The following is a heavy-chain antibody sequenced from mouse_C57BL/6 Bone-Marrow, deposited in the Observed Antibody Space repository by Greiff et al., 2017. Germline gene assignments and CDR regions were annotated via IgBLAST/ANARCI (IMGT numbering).Heavy chain of an antibody. CDR2: IYPNIGST. Sequence: QVQLQQSGAELVKPGASVKLSCKASGYTFTSYWMHWVKQRPGQGLEWIGMIYPNIGSTNYNEKFKSKATLTVDKSSSTAYMQRSSLTAEDSAVYYVARSPRWLERAYYVDYWDQGTTLTVSS. D-gene: IGHD2-3*01. J-gene: IGHJ2*01. CDR3: ARSPRWLERAYYVDY. CDR1: GYTFTSYW. V-gene: IGHV1-64*01.